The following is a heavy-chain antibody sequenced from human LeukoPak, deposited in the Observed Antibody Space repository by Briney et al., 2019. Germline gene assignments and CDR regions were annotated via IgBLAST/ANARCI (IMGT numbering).Heavy chain of an antibody. Sequence: SVKVSCKASGGTFSSYAISWVRQAPGQGLEWMGGIIPIFGTANYAQKFQGRVTITADESTSTAYMELSSLRSEDTAVYYCARGRGSPTGGAFDIWGQGTMVTVSS. CDR3: ARGRGSPTGGAFDI. J-gene: IGHJ3*02. V-gene: IGHV1-69*13. D-gene: IGHD5-12*01. CDR2: IIPIFGTA. CDR1: GGTFSSYA.